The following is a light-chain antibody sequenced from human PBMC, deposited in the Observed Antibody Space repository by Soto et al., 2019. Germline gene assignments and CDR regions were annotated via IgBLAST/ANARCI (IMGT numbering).Light chain of an antibody. CDR2: GAS. V-gene: IGKV3-20*01. J-gene: IGKJ1*01. CDR1: PSVSSSY. CDR3: QQYGSTPTWT. Sequence: EIVLTQSPGTLSLSPGERATLSCRASPSVSSSYFAWYQQKPGQAPRLLIYGASSRATGIPDRFSGSSSGTDFTLTISRLEPEDFAVYYCQQYGSTPTWTFGQGTKVEIK.